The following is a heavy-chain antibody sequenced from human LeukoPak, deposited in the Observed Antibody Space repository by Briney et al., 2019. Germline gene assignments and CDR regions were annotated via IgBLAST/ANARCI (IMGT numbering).Heavy chain of an antibody. CDR2: IYYSGST. CDR1: GGSISSSSYY. J-gene: IGHJ4*02. V-gene: IGHV4-39*01. D-gene: IGHD6-13*01. Sequence: SETLSLTCTVSGGSISSSSYYWGWIRQPPGKGLEWIGSIYYSGSTYYNPSLKSRVTISVDTSKNQFSLKLSSVTAADTAVYYCARLEYSSHKDYWGQGTLVTVSS. CDR3: ARLEYSSHKDY.